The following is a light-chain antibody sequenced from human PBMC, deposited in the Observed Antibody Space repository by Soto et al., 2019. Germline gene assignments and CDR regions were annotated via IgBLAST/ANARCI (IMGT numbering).Light chain of an antibody. J-gene: IGKJ5*01. Sequence: EIVFTQSPATPSLSPGERATLLCRASQSVSSYFAWYQQKPGQAPNLLIYDASHRAAGIPARFSGSGFGTDFTLTISSLEPEDAAVYYCQQRSNWPPITFGQGTRLEIK. CDR1: QSVSSY. V-gene: IGKV3-11*01. CDR2: DAS. CDR3: QQRSNWPPIT.